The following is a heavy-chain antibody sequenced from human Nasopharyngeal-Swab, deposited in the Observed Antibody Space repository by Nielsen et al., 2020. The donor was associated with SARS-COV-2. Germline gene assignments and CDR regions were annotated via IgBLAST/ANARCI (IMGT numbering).Heavy chain of an antibody. D-gene: IGHD5-24*01. Sequence: GESLKISCAASGFTFSSYAMHWVRQAPGKGLEWVAVISYDGSNKYYADSVKGRFTISRDNSKNSLYLQMNSLRAEDTAVYYCAREFRAGDGYNYFDYWGQGTLVTVSS. CDR1: GFTFSSYA. CDR2: ISYDGSNK. CDR3: AREFRAGDGYNYFDY. J-gene: IGHJ4*02. V-gene: IGHV3-30*04.